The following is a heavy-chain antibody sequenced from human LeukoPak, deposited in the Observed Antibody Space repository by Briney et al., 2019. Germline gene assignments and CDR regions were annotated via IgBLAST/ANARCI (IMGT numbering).Heavy chain of an antibody. CDR1: GGSISTYY. CDR2: IYFTGST. V-gene: IGHV4-59*08. J-gene: IGHJ3*02. Sequence: SETLSLTCTVSGGSISTYYWSWIRQPPGRGLEWIGNIYFTGSTNYNPSLQSRVTISVDTSKNQFSLKLTSVTAADTAVYYCARHCASGTCAFDIWGQGTMVTVSS. CDR3: ARHCASGTCAFDI. D-gene: IGHD6-13*01.